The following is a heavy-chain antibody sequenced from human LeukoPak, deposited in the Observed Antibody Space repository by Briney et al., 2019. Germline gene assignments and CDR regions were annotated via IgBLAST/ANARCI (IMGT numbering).Heavy chain of an antibody. Sequence: PGGSLRLSCAASGFTFSTYAMTWVRQAPGKGLEWVSAISGSRDSTIYYADSVRGRFTISRDNAKSSLYLQMNSLRAEDTAVYFCARVAYCGGDCYPADFWGQGTLVTVSS. CDR1: GFTFSTYA. CDR3: ARVAYCGGDCYPADF. J-gene: IGHJ4*02. V-gene: IGHV3-21*04. CDR2: ISGSRDSTI. D-gene: IGHD2-21*02.